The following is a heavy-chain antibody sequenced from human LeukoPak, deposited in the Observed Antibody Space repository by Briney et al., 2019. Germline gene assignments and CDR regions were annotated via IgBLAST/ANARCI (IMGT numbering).Heavy chain of an antibody. D-gene: IGHD1-26*01. CDR3: ARDRPGPLGATPFDY. J-gene: IGHJ4*02. CDR1: GFVFSTYG. CDR2: IWDDGSNQ. Sequence: GGSLRLSCAASGFVFSTYGMHWVRQAPGKGLEWVAVIWDDGSNQYYVDSVRGRFTISRDNSKNTLYLQMNSLRAEDTAVYYCARDRPGPLGATPFDYWGQGTLVTVSS. V-gene: IGHV3-33*01.